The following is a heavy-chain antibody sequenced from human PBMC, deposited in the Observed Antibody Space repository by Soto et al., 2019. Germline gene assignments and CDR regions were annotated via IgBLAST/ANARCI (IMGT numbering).Heavy chain of an antibody. D-gene: IGHD6-13*01. Sequence: QVQLQESGPGLVKPSETLSLTCTVSGGSISSYYWSWIRQHPGKGLEWIGYIYYSGSTYYNPSLKSRVTISVATSKTQCSLKLSSVTAAATAVYYCARAPIAAAGTIDYWGQGTLVTVSS. CDR3: ARAPIAAAGTIDY. CDR1: GGSISSYY. CDR2: IYYSGST. J-gene: IGHJ4*02. V-gene: IGHV4-59*06.